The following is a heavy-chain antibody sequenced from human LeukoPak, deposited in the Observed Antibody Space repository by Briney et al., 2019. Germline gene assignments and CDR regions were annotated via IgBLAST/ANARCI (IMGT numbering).Heavy chain of an antibody. CDR2: IKLDGSEK. CDR1: GFTFGKYW. Sequence: GGSLRLSCVASGFTFGKYWMSWVRQAPGKGLEWVANIKLDGSEKNYVDSVKGRFTISRDNTKNSLYLQMNSLRAEDTALYYCAKDGWVTTTTREDYWGQGTLVTVSS. D-gene: IGHD4-17*01. V-gene: IGHV3-7*03. J-gene: IGHJ4*02. CDR3: AKDGWVTTTTREDY.